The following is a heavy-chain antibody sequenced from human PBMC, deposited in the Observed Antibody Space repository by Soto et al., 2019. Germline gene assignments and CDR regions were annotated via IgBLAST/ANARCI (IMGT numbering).Heavy chain of an antibody. V-gene: IGHV4-31*03. CDR3: TSYGRLVNYYYYGMDV. CDR1: GGSISSGAYS. D-gene: IGHD3-10*01. J-gene: IGHJ6*02. CDR2: IYYSGST. Sequence: QVQLQESRPGLVKPSQTLSLTCSVSGGSISSGAYSWTWIRQHPGKGPEWLGSIYYSGSTYYTPSLKSRVTIPVYTSKNKFTLKLRSLTAADTAVYCCTSYGRLVNYYYYGMDVWGQGTTVTVSS.